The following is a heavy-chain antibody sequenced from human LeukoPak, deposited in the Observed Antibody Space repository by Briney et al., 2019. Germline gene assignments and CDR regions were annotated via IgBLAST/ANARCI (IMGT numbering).Heavy chain of an antibody. CDR2: IRYDGSNK. CDR1: GFTFSSYG. Sequence: GGSLRLSCAASGFTFSSYGMHWVRQAPGKGLEWVAFIRYDGSNKYYADSVKGRFTISRDNSKNTLYLQMNSLRAEDTAVYYCAKDRLIAVAGGTLDYWGQGTLVTVSS. J-gene: IGHJ4*02. CDR3: AKDRLIAVAGGTLDY. D-gene: IGHD6-19*01. V-gene: IGHV3-30*02.